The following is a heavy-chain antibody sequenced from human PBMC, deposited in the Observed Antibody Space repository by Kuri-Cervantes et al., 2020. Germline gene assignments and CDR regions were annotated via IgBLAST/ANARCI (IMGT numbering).Heavy chain of an antibody. CDR3: ARRXPPYYYDSSXLDDAFDI. CDR2: INPNSGGT. Sequence: ASVKVSCKASGYTXXGYYMHWVRQAPGQGLEWMXXINPNSGGTNYAQKFQGRVTMTRDTSISTAYMEXSRLRSDDTAVYYCARRXPPYYYDSSXLDDAFDIWGQGTMVTVSS. J-gene: IGHJ3*02. D-gene: IGHD3-22*01. V-gene: IGHV1-2*02. CDR1: GYTXXGYY.